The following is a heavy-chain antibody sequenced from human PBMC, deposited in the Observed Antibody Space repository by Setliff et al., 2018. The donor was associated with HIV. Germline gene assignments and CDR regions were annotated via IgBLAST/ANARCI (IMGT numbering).Heavy chain of an antibody. CDR2: ISGYNGNT. D-gene: IGHD3-3*01. J-gene: IGHJ4*02. V-gene: IGHV1-18*01. CDR1: GYTFTSYG. Sequence: GASVKVSCKASGYTFTSYGISWVRQAPGQGLEWMGWISGYNGNTNFAQKLQGRFTMTSDTSTTTAYMELRNLRSDDTAVYYCARDGEIGPDFWGQGTLVTVSS. CDR3: ARDGEIGPDF.